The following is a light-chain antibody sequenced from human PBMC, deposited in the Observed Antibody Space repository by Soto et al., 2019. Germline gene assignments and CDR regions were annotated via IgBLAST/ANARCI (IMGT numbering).Light chain of an antibody. Sequence: EIVFTQSPGTVSLSPGERATRYCRASQSVRNNLAWYQQKPGLPPRLLIYGASTRATGIPARFSGSGSGTEFTLTISSLQSEDFAVFYCQHYNDWPYTFGQGTRLEIK. J-gene: IGKJ5*01. CDR3: QHYNDWPYT. CDR2: GAS. CDR1: QSVRNN. V-gene: IGKV3-15*01.